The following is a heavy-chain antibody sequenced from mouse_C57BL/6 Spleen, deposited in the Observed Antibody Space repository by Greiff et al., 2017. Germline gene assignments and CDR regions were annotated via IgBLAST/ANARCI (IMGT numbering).Heavy chain of an antibody. Sequence: VQLQQPGAELVKPGASVTLSCKASGYTFTSYWMQWVKQRPGQGLEWIGEIDPSDSYTNYNQKFKGKATLTLDTSSSTAYMQLSSLTSEDSAVYYCARVGTGTIDDWGQGTTLTVSS. CDR2: IDPSDSYT. J-gene: IGHJ2*01. CDR1: GYTFTSYW. D-gene: IGHD4-1*01. CDR3: ARVGTGTIDD. V-gene: IGHV1-50*01.